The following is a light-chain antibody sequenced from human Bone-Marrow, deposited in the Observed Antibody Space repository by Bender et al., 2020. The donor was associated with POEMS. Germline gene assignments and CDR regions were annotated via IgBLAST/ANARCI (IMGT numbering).Light chain of an antibody. J-gene: IGLJ3*02. CDR3: QAWDSSRGV. Sequence: SFELTQPPSVSVSPGQTASITCSGDHLGDTFAFWYQQKPGQSPVLVIYQDNKRPARIPVAFSGSIAGNTATLTISGTQPMDEADYYCQAWDSSRGVFGGGTKRTVL. CDR2: QDN. CDR1: HLGDTF. V-gene: IGLV3-1*01.